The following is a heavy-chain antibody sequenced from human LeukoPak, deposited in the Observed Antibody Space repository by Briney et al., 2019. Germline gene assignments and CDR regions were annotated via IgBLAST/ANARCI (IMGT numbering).Heavy chain of an antibody. D-gene: IGHD2-15*01. Sequence: GGSLRLSCAASGFTFSSYAMSWVRQAPGKGLEWVSAISGSGSTYYADSVKGRFTISRDNSKNTLYLQMNSLRAEDTAVYYCAKDAFMVVVAATTIDYWGQGTLVTVSS. CDR1: GFTFSSYA. V-gene: IGHV3-23*01. CDR2: ISGSGST. CDR3: AKDAFMVVVAATTIDY. J-gene: IGHJ4*02.